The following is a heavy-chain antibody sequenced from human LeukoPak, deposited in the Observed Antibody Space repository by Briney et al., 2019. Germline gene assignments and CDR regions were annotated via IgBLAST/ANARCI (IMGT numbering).Heavy chain of an antibody. CDR2: IYDSGST. D-gene: IGHD5-18*01. CDR1: GGSISSNY. Sequence: TSETLSLTCTVSGGSISSNYWSWIRQPPGKELEWIGYIYDSGSTNYNPSLKSRVTISVDTSKNQFSLRLSSVTAADTAVYYCARGWIQLEYYHYYYMDVWGKGTTVTVSS. CDR3: ARGWIQLEYYHYYYMDV. J-gene: IGHJ6*03. V-gene: IGHV4-59*01.